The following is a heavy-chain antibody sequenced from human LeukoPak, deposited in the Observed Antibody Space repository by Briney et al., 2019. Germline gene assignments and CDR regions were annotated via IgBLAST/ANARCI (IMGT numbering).Heavy chain of an antibody. CDR2: IKQDGSEK. J-gene: IGHJ4*02. CDR1: GSTFSSYW. CDR3: ARDSSRFDY. V-gene: IGHV3-7*01. Sequence: GGSLRLSCAASGSTFSSYWMSWVRQAPGKGLEWVANIKQDGSEKYYVDSVKGRFTISRDNAKNSLYLQMNSLRAEDTAVYYCARDSSRFDYWGQGTLVTVSS.